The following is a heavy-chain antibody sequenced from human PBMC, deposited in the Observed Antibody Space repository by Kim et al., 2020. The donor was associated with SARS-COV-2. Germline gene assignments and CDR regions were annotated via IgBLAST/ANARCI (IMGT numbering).Heavy chain of an antibody. D-gene: IGHD2-2*01. J-gene: IGHJ5*02. CDR2: INHSGST. Sequence: SETLSLTCAVYGGSFSGYYWSWIRQPPGKGLEWIGEINHSGSTNYNPSLKSRVTISVDTSKNQFSLKLSSVTAADTAVYYCAREGCSSTSCWGVRVRNWFDPWGQGTLVTVSS. CDR1: GGSFSGYY. CDR3: AREGCSSTSCWGVRVRNWFDP. V-gene: IGHV4-34*01.